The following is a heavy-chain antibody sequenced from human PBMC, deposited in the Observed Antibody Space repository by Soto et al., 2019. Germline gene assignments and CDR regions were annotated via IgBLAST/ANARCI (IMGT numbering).Heavy chain of an antibody. J-gene: IGHJ6*02. Sequence: GGSLRLSCAASGFTFSSYSMNWVRQAPGKGLEWVSYISSSSSTIYYADSVKGRFTISRDNAKNSLYLQMNSLRDEDTAVYYCARDSAGTFVPFLRQENYYYYGMDVWGQGTTVTVSS. CDR3: ARDSAGTFVPFLRQENYYYYGMDV. V-gene: IGHV3-48*02. CDR2: ISSSSSTI. D-gene: IGHD6-13*01. CDR1: GFTFSSYS.